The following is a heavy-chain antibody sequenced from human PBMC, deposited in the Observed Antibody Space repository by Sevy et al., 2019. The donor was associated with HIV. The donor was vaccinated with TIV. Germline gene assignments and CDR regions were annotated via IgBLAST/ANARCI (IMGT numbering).Heavy chain of an antibody. Sequence: GGSLRLSCAASGFRFSSYGMNWVRQAPGKGLEWVAFLPYDGSKEDYAASVNGRFTISRDNSKNTLYLQMNSLRVEDTAVYYCTKDMVTFGGIIANSPGGFDIWGQGTMVTVSS. CDR1: GFRFSSYG. CDR3: TKDMVTFGGIIANSPGGFDI. CDR2: LPYDGSKE. J-gene: IGHJ3*02. V-gene: IGHV3-30*02. D-gene: IGHD3-16*02.